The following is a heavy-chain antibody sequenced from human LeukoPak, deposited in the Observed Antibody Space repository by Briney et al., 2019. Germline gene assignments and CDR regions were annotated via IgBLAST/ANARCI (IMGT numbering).Heavy chain of an antibody. V-gene: IGHV3-21*01. D-gene: IGHD3-10*01. CDR3: ARILGDNGYGSGFFDY. J-gene: IGHJ4*02. Sequence: GGSLRLSCAASGFTLSTSSMNWVRQAPGEGLEWVSAISTRDFINYADSVKGRFTVSGDHAKDSLYLQMNSLRAEDTAVYYCARILGDNGYGSGFFDYWGQGALVTVSS. CDR2: ISTRDFI. CDR1: GFTLSTSS.